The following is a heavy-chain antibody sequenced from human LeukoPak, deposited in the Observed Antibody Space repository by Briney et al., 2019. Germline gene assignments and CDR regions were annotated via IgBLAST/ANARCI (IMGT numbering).Heavy chain of an antibody. J-gene: IGHJ6*03. CDR3: ARGSRVRGVISYYYYMDV. D-gene: IGHD3-10*01. V-gene: IGHV1-8*01. CDR2: MNPNSGNT. CDR1: GYTFNIYD. Sequence: ASVKVSCKASGYTFNIYDINWVRQAPGQGLEWMGWMNPNSGNTGYAQKFQGRVTMTRNTSITTAYMELRSLRSEDTAVYYCARGSRVRGVISYYYYMDVWGKGTTVTISS.